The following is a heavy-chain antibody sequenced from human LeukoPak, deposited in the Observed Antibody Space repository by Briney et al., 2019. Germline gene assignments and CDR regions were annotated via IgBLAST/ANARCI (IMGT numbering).Heavy chain of an antibody. V-gene: IGHV4-4*07. D-gene: IGHD2-2*01. J-gene: IGHJ4*02. CDR2: IYTSGST. CDR1: GDSISPYY. Sequence: SETLSLTCAVSGDSISPYYWSWIRQSAGKGLEWIGRIYTSGSTNYNPSLKSRVTMSVDTSKNRFSLRLSSVTAADTAVYYCARDLIVPDAMTGSGSYSTDYWGQGTLVTVSS. CDR3: ARDLIVPDAMTGSGSYSTDY.